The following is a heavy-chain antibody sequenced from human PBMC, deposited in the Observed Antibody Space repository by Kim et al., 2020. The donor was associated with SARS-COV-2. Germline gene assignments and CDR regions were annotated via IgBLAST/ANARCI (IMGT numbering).Heavy chain of an antibody. J-gene: IGHJ6*02. CDR2: IIPIFGTA. V-gene: IGHV1-69*13. CDR3: ARGRPGYCSSTSCYTNPYYYYYGMDV. CDR1: GGTFSSYA. D-gene: IGHD2-2*02. Sequence: SVKVSCKASGGTFSSYAISWVRQAPGQGLEWMGGIIPIFGTANYAQKFQGRVTITADESTSTAYMELSSLRSEDTAVYYCARGRPGYCSSTSCYTNPYYYYYGMDVWGQGTTVTVSS.